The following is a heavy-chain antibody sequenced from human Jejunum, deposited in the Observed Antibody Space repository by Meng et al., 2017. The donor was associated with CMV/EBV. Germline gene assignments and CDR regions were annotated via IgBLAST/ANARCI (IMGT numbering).Heavy chain of an antibody. CDR1: RGSLSSGGYY. V-gene: IGHV4-31*03. CDR3: AREYGSGYPPDY. D-gene: IGHD3-10*01. CDR2: IYYTGGT. Sequence: TVSRGSLSSGGYYWNWIRQHPGQGLEWIGSIYYTGGTYYNPSLKSRISMSVDTSKNQFSLKLTSVTAADTAVYYCAREYGSGYPPDYWGQGTLVTVSS. J-gene: IGHJ1*01.